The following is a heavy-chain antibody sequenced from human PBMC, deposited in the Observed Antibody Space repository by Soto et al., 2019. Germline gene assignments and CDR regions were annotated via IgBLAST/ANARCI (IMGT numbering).Heavy chain of an antibody. Sequence: GSLRLSCAASGFTFSSYAMHWVRQAPGKGLEWVAVISYDGSNKYYADSVKGRFNISRENSKNTLYLQMNSLRAEDTAVYYCAREAYSSSWRPYYYYGMDVWGQGTTVTVSS. J-gene: IGHJ6*02. V-gene: IGHV3-30-3*01. CDR3: AREAYSSSWRPYYYYGMDV. D-gene: IGHD6-13*01. CDR2: ISYDGSNK. CDR1: GFTFSSYA.